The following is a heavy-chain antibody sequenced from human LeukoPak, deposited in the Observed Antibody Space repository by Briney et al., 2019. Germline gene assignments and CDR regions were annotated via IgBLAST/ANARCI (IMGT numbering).Heavy chain of an antibody. CDR3: ARHYYDSSGLGFDP. Sequence: KASETLSLTCAVSGYSISSGYYWGWIRPPPGRGLEWIGSIYHSGSTYYNPSLKSRVTISVDTSKNQFSLKLSSVTAADTAVYYCARHYYDSSGLGFDPWGQGTLVTVSS. D-gene: IGHD3-22*01. V-gene: IGHV4-38-2*01. CDR2: IYHSGST. CDR1: GYSISSGYY. J-gene: IGHJ5*02.